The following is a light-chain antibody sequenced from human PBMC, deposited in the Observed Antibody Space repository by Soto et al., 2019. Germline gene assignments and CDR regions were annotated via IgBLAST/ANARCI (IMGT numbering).Light chain of an antibody. CDR3: SSYTRTSILEV. J-gene: IGLJ1*01. CDR2: DVS. V-gene: IGLV2-14*01. CDR1: SSDVGGYNY. Sequence: QSVLTQPASVSGSPGQSITISCTGTSSDVGGYNYVSWFQQRPGNAPKLMIYDVSNRPSGVSNRFSGSKSGNTASLTISGLQAEDEADYYCSSYTRTSILEVFGTGTKVTVL.